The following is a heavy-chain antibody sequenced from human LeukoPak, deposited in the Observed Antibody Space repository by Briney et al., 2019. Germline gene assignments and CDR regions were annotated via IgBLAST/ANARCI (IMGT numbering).Heavy chain of an antibody. D-gene: IGHD5-12*01. J-gene: IGHJ3*02. Sequence: GGSLRLSCAASGFTFSSYGMHWVRQAPGKGLEWVAFIRYDGSNKYYADSVKGRFTISRDNSKNTLYLQMNSLRAEDTAVYYCTKDLGSGYDSEAFDTWGQGTMVTVSS. CDR2: IRYDGSNK. V-gene: IGHV3-30*02. CDR3: TKDLGSGYDSEAFDT. CDR1: GFTFSSYG.